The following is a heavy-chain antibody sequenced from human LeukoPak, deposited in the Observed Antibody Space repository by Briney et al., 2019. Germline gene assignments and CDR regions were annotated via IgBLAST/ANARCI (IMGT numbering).Heavy chain of an antibody. D-gene: IGHD3-16*02. CDR3: ARAGLDDYVWGNYRPFDY. Sequence: PGGSLRLSCAASGFTFSSYNMNWVRQAPGKGLEWVSSISSSSSYIYYADSVKGRFTISRDNAKNSLYLQMNSLRAEDTAVYYCARAGLDDYVWGNYRPFDYWGQGALVTVSS. V-gene: IGHV3-21*01. CDR2: ISSSSSYI. J-gene: IGHJ4*02. CDR1: GFTFSSYN.